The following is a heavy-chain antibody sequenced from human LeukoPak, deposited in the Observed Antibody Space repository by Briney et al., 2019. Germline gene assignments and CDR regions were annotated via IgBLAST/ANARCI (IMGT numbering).Heavy chain of an antibody. CDR3: TTGGVRGVIRHYYYYYGMDV. CDR2: IKSKTDGGTT. D-gene: IGHD3-10*01. J-gene: IGHJ6*02. CDR1: GFTFSSYS. Sequence: GGSLRLSCAASGFTFSSYSMNWVRQAPGKGLEWVGRIKSKTDGGTTDYAAPVKGRFTISRDDSKNALYLQMNSLKTEDTAVYYCTTGGVRGVIRHYYYYYGMDVWGQGTTVTVSS. V-gene: IGHV3-15*01.